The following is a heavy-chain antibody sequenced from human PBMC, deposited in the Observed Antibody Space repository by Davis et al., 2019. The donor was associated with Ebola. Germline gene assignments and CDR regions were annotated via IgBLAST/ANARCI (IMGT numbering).Heavy chain of an antibody. V-gene: IGHV4-59*01. CDR1: GSSITPFY. CDR3: ARTHYYGAGYYDYGMDV. Sequence: SDLLSSPFTPLGSSITPFYWIWIPQLQGKGLQWPGYIYYSGSTNYNPALKSRVTISVDTSKNQFSLQLSSVTAADTAVYYCARTHYYGAGYYDYGMDVWGKGTTVTVSS. CDR2: IYYSGST. J-gene: IGHJ6*04. D-gene: IGHD3-10*01.